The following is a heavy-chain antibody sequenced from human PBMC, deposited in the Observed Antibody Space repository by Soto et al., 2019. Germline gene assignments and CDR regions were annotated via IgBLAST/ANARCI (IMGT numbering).Heavy chain of an antibody. CDR2: IYHSGST. V-gene: IGHV4-38-2*02. D-gene: IGHD6-6*01. Sequence: SETLSLTCAVSGYSISSGYYWGWIRQPPGKGLEWIGSIYHSGSTYYNPSLKSRVTISVDTSKNQFSLKLSSVTAADTAVYYCARDLGIAARSYYGMDVWGQGTTVTV. J-gene: IGHJ6*02. CDR3: ARDLGIAARSYYGMDV. CDR1: GYSISSGYY.